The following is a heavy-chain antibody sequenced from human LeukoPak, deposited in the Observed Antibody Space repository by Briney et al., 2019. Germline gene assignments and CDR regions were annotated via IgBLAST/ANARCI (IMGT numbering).Heavy chain of an antibody. CDR3: TRLATLIDAFDI. D-gene: IGHD1-1*01. Sequence: ASVTVSCKASGYTFTGYYMHWVRQAPGQGLEWMGWIDPNSGGTMYAQKFQGRVTMTRDTSISTAYMELSRLRSDDTAVYYCTRLATLIDAFDIWGQGTMVIVSS. J-gene: IGHJ3*02. V-gene: IGHV1-2*02. CDR1: GYTFTGYY. CDR2: IDPNSGGT.